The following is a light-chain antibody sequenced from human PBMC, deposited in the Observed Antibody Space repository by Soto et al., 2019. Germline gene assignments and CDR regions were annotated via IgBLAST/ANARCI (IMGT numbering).Light chain of an antibody. V-gene: IGKV3-20*01. CDR1: QSVSNNY. CDR2: GAS. Sequence: EIVLTQSPGTLSLSPGERATLSCRASQSVSNNYLAWYQQKPGQAPRLLIYGASSRATGIPDRFSGSGSGTXXXXTXSRLEPEDFAVYYCQQYGSSITFGQGTRLEIK. J-gene: IGKJ5*01. CDR3: QQYGSSIT.